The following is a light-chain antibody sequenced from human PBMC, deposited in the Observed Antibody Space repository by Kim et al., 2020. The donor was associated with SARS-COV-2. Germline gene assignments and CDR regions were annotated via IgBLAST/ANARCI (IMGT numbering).Light chain of an antibody. V-gene: IGKV3-20*01. CDR3: QQYGSPPLT. CDR1: QSVGSNY. CDR2: GSS. Sequence: PGERATLSCRASQSVGSNYVAWYQHKPGQAPRLLISGSSTRATGIPERFSGSGSGTDFTLTVSGLEPEDFAVYYCQQYGSPPLTFGGGTKVDIK. J-gene: IGKJ4*01.